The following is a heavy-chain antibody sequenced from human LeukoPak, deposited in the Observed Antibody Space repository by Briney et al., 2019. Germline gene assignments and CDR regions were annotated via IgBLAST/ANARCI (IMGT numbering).Heavy chain of an antibody. Sequence: GGSLRLSCAASGFTFDDYGMSWVRQAPGKGLEWVSGTNWNGGSTGYEDSVKGRFTISRDNAKNSLYLQMDSLRAEDTALYYCARARWIQLWLSGFDYWGQGTLVTVSS. CDR3: ARARWIQLWLSGFDY. CDR2: TNWNGGST. V-gene: IGHV3-20*04. D-gene: IGHD5-18*01. CDR1: GFTFDDYG. J-gene: IGHJ4*02.